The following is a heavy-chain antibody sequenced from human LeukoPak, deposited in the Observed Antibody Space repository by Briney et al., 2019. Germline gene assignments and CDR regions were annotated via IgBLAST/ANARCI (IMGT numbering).Heavy chain of an antibody. D-gene: IGHD3-10*01. CDR1: GFTFSSNG. V-gene: IGHV3-30*02. CDR2: IQYDGSKK. Sequence: GGSLRLSCVASGFTFSSNGMHWVRQAPGKGLEWVTFIQYDGSKKYYADSVKGRFTISRDNSKNTLYLEMNSLRAEDTAVYYCTKDIGSYYDYWGQGILVTVSS. CDR3: TKDIGSYYDY. J-gene: IGHJ4*02.